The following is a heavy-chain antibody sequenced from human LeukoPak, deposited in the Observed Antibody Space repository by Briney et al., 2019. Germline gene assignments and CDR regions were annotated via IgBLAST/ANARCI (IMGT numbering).Heavy chain of an antibody. CDR2: INQDGGGK. Sequence: GGSLRLSCAASGFTFSNYWMTWVRQAPGRGLEWVANINQDGGGKYYVDSVKGRFTISRDNAKGSLYLQMNSLRVEDTAVYYCARADYGDLPLGGYWGQGTLVTVSS. V-gene: IGHV3-7*03. J-gene: IGHJ4*02. CDR3: ARADYGDLPLGGY. CDR1: GFTFSNYW. D-gene: IGHD4-17*01.